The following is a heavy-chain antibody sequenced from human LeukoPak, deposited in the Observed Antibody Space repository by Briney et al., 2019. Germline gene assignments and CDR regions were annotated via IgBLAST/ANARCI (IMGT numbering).Heavy chain of an antibody. CDR3: AKSGGYDTSGPLDS. CDR2: IWSAGSNK. CDR1: GFSFNTSD. V-gene: IGHV3-33*06. Sequence: PGRSLRLSCAASGFSFNTSDMHWVRQAPGRELEWVALIWSAGSNKYYLDSVKGRFTISRDNSENTLHLQMSSLRAEDTAVYYCAKSGGYDTSGPLDSWGRGTLVTVSS. D-gene: IGHD3-22*01. J-gene: IGHJ4*02.